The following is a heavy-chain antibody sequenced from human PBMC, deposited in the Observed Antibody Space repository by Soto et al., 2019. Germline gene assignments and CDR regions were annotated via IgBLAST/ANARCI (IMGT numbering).Heavy chain of an antibody. D-gene: IGHD2-2*01. V-gene: IGHV3-23*05. J-gene: IGHJ4*02. Sequence: EVQLLESGGDLVQPGGSLRLSCEASGFTFTNYLMTWVRQAPGKGLEWVSSIDKSGGVTYYADSVKGRFTISRDNSKNTLYLQMNGLRAEDTALYYCAKDTYSRSWYFWGQGTLVTVSS. CDR1: GFTFTNYL. CDR3: AKDTYSRSWYF. CDR2: IDKSGGVT.